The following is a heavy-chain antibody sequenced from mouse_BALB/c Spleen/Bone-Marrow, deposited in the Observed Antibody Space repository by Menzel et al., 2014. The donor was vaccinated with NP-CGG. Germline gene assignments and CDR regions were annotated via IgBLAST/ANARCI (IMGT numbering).Heavy chain of an antibody. CDR3: ARLNYYGNLFV. Sequence: EVHLVESGGGLVQPGGSLKLSCAASGFDFSRYWMSWVRQAPGKGLEWIEEINPDSSTINYTPSLEDKFIISRDNAKNTLYLQMSKVRSEDTALYYCARLNYYGNLFVWGAGTTVTVSS. CDR2: INPDSSTI. V-gene: IGHV4-1*02. J-gene: IGHJ1*01. D-gene: IGHD1-1*01. CDR1: GFDFSRYW.